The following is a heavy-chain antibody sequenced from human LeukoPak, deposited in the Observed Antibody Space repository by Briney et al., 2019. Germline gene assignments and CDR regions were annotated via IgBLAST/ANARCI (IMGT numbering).Heavy chain of an antibody. J-gene: IGHJ6*03. CDR3: ARGWGVVPAAIYYYMDV. CDR2: MNPNSGNT. CDR1: GYTFTSYD. D-gene: IGHD2-2*01. Sequence: ASVKVSCKASGYTFTSYDINWVRQATGQGLEWMGWMNPNSGNTGYAQKFQGRVTITRNTSISTAYMELSSLRSEDTAVYYCARGWGVVPAAIYYYMDVWGKGTTVTVSS. V-gene: IGHV1-8*03.